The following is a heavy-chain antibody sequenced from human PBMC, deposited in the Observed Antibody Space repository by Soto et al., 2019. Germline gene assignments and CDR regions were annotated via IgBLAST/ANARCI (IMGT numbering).Heavy chain of an antibody. V-gene: IGHV4-4*07. CDR1: GASMNSYH. Sequence: KTSETLSLTCTVSGASMNSYHWSWIRQPAGKGLEWIGHIHSSGSTNYNPSLKSRVTMSADTSKNQFSLRLMSLTAADTAVYYCARDQGVAAAGITWFDPWGQGSLVTVSS. CDR3: ARDQGVAAAGITWFDP. D-gene: IGHD6-13*01. J-gene: IGHJ5*02. CDR2: IHSSGST.